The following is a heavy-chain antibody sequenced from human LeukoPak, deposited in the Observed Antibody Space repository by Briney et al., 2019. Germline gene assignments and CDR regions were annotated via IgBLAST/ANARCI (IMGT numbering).Heavy chain of an antibody. CDR2: IDPSDSYT. V-gene: IGHV5-10-1*01. D-gene: IGHD3-10*01. Sequence: GESLRISCKGSGYSFTSYWISWVRQMPGKGLEWMGRIDPSDSYTNYSPSFQGHVTISADKSISTAYLQWSSLKASDTAMYYCARYVPTMVRGVVVNWFDPWGQGTLVTVSS. CDR1: GYSFTSYW. J-gene: IGHJ5*02. CDR3: ARYVPTMVRGVVVNWFDP.